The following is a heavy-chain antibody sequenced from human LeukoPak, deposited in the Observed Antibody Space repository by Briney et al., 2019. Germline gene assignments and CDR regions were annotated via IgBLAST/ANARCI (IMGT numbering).Heavy chain of an antibody. D-gene: IGHD6-6*01. CDR2: INPNSGGT. Sequence: GASVKVSCKASGYTFTGYYMHWVRQAPGQGLEWMGRINPNSGGTNYAQKFQGRVTMTRDTSISTAYMELSRLRSDDTAVYYCAIFEYSSSSEDYWGQGTLVTVSS. J-gene: IGHJ4*02. CDR1: GYTFTGYY. CDR3: AIFEYSSSSEDY. V-gene: IGHV1-2*06.